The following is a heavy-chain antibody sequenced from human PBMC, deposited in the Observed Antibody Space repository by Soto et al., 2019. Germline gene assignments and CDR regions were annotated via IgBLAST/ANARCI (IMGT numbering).Heavy chain of an antibody. J-gene: IGHJ5*02. CDR1: GYSISSGYY. CDR2: IYHSGST. CDR3: ARDTYGSGFNWFDP. V-gene: IGHV4-38-2*02. Sequence: SETLSLTCAVSGYSISSGYYWGWLRQPPGKGLEWIGSIYHSGSTYYNPSLQSRVTISVATSKNQFSLRLSSVTAADTAVYYCARDTYGSGFNWFDPWGQGTLVTVSS. D-gene: IGHD3-10*01.